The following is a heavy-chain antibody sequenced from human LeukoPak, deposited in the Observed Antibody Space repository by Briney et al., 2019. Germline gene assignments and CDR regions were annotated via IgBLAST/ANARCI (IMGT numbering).Heavy chain of an antibody. CDR3: ARDQSPVLEREFYYYYYMDV. J-gene: IGHJ6*03. CDR1: GDSVSSNSAA. CDR2: TYYRSKWYN. V-gene: IGHV6-1*01. Sequence: SQTLSLTCAISGDSVSSNSAAWNWIRQSPSRGLEWLGRTYYRSKWYNDYAVSVKSRITINPDTSKNQFSLQLNSVTPEDTAVYYCARDQSPVLEREFYYYYYMDVWGKGTTVTISS. D-gene: IGHD1-1*01.